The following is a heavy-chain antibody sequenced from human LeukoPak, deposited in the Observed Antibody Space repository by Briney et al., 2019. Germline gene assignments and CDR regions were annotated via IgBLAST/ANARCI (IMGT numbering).Heavy chain of an antibody. CDR3: TRDYLVLYDSNAYYY. D-gene: IGHD3-22*01. J-gene: IGHJ4*02. CDR1: GFTFGGYA. Sequence: GGSLRLSCTTSGFTFGGYAMSWVRQAPGKGLEWVGFIRSKTYGGTTEYAASVKGRFTISRDDSKSIAYLQMNSLKTEDTAVYYCTRDYLVLYDSNAYYYWGQGTLVTVSS. V-gene: IGHV3-49*04. CDR2: IRSKTYGGTT.